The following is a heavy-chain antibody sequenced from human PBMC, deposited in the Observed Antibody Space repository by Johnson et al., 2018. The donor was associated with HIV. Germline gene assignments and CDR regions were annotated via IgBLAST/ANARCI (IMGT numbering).Heavy chain of an antibody. V-gene: IGHV3-66*01. CDR3: ARDKSGSYRGGFDV. D-gene: IGHD1-26*01. J-gene: IGHJ3*01. CDR2: IYSGGST. Sequence: VQLVESGGGLVQPGGSLRLSCAASGFTVSSNYMSWVRQAPGKGLEWVSVIYSGGSTYYADSVKGRFTISRDNAKNSLYLQMNTLRAEDTALYYCARDKSGSYRGGFDVWGQGTMVTVAS. CDR1: GFTVSSNY.